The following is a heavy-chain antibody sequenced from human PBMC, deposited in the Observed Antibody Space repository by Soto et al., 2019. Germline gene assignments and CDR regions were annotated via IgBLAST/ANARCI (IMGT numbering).Heavy chain of an antibody. CDR2: INHSGST. D-gene: IGHD4-17*01. V-gene: IGHV4-34*01. CDR3: ARLATVTTGGMGV. Sequence: ASETLSLTCAVYGGSFSGYYWSWIRQPPGKGLEWIGEINHSGSTNYNPSLKSRVTISVDTSKNQFSLKLSSVTAADTAVYYCARLATVTTGGMGVWGQGTTVTVS. CDR1: GGSFSGYY. J-gene: IGHJ6*02.